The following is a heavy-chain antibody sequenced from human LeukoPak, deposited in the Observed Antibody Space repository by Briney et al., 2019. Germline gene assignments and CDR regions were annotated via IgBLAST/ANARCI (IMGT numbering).Heavy chain of an antibody. CDR1: GYSISSCYY. V-gene: IGHV4-38-2*02. CDR2: IYHSGST. CDR3: AREPFGSNYYFTH. J-gene: IGHJ1*01. D-gene: IGHD4-11*01. Sequence: PSETLSLTCAVSGYSISSCYYWGWIRQPPGKGLEWSGSIYHSGSTYYNASIKSRVTISVDTSKNQFSLKLSSVPAAHTAVYYRAREPFGSNYYFTHWGQGTLVTVSS.